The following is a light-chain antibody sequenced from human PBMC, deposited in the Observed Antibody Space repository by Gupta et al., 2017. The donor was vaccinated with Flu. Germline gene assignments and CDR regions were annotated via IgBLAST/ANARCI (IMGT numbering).Light chain of an antibody. CDR1: QSISSW. CDR2: KAS. CDR3: QQYNSYSGS. V-gene: IGKV1-5*03. J-gene: IGKJ2*03. Sequence: DIQVAQSPSTLSASVGDRVTITCRASQSISSWLAWYQQKPGKAPKLLIYKASSLESGVPSRFSGSGSGTEFTLTISSLQPDDLATYYCQQYNSYSGSFGQGTKLEIK.